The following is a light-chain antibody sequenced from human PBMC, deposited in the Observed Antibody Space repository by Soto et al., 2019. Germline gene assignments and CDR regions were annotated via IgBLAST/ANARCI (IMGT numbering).Light chain of an antibody. J-gene: IGLJ1*01. Sequence: QSALTQPPSVSGAPGQRVTISCTGSSSNLWAGYDVHWYQQLPGTAPKLLIYGNSHRPSGVPDRFSGSKSGTSASLAITGLQAEDEADYYCQSYDSTLIAYVFGSGTKVTVL. CDR2: GNS. CDR3: QSYDSTLIAYV. CDR1: SSNLWAGYD. V-gene: IGLV1-40*01.